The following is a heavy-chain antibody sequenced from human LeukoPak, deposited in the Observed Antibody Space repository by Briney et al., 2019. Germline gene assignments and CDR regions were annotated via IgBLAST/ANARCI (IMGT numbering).Heavy chain of an antibody. D-gene: IGHD1-26*01. Sequence: SETLSLTCAVYGGSFSGYYWSWIRQPPGKGLEWIGEINHSGSTNYNPSLKSRVTISVDTSKNQFSLKLSSVTAADTAVYYCGGLTRELYYMDVWGKGTTVTVSS. CDR1: GGSFSGYY. CDR3: GGLTRELYYMDV. CDR2: INHSGST. V-gene: IGHV4-34*01. J-gene: IGHJ6*03.